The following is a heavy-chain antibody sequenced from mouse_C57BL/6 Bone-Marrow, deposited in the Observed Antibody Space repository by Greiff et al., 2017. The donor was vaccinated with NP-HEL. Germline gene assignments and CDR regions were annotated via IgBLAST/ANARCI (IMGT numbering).Heavy chain of an antibody. CDR2: IRSKSNNYAT. CDR3: VRHRAGDYFDY. CDR1: GFSFNTYA. V-gene: IGHV10-1*01. J-gene: IGHJ2*01. D-gene: IGHD3-1*01. Sequence: EVMLVESGGGLVQPKGSLKLSCAASGFSFNTYAMNWVRQAPGTGLEWVARIRSKSNNYATYYADSVKDRFTISRDDSESMLYLQMNNLKTEDTAMYYCVRHRAGDYFDYWGQGTTLTVSS.